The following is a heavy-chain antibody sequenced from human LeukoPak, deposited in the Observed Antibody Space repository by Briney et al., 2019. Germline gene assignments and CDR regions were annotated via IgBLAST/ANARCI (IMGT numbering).Heavy chain of an antibody. J-gene: IGHJ3*02. Sequence: ASVKVSCKASGYTFTGYYMHWVRQAPGQGLEWMGWINPNSGGTNYAQKFQGRVTMTRDTSISTAYMELSRLRSDDTAVYYCARVLGVVVDAFDIWGQGTMVTVSS. CDR1: GYTFTGYY. CDR3: ARVLGVVVDAFDI. V-gene: IGHV1-2*02. D-gene: IGHD2-15*01. CDR2: INPNSGGT.